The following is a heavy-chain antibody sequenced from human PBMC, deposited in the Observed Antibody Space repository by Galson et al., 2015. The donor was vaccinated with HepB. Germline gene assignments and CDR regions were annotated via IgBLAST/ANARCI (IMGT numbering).Heavy chain of an antibody. CDR3: ARDRRYSYGTYYFDY. CDR2: IYSGGST. CDR1: GFTVSSNY. D-gene: IGHD5-18*01. V-gene: IGHV3-66*01. Sequence: SLRLSCAASGFTVSSNYMSWVRQAPGKGLEWVSVIYSGGSTYYADSVKGRFTISRDNSKNTLYLQMNSLRAEDTAVYYCARDRRYSYGTYYFDYWGQGTLVTVSS. J-gene: IGHJ4*02.